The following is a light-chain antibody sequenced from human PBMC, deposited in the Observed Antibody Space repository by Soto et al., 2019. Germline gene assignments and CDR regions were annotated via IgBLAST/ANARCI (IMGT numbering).Light chain of an antibody. Sequence: EIVLTQSPATLSLSPVERATLSCRASQSLITYLAWYQQKPGQAPRLLIYDAFNRATGIPARFSGSGSGTDFTLTISSLEPEDFAVYYCQQRSNWPLTFGGGTKVDI. CDR2: DAF. V-gene: IGKV3-11*01. CDR3: QQRSNWPLT. J-gene: IGKJ4*01. CDR1: QSLITY.